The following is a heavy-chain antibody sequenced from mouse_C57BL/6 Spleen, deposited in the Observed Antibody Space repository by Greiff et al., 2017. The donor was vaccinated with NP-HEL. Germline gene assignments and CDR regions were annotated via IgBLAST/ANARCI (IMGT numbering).Heavy chain of an antibody. V-gene: IGHV1-55*01. Sequence: QVQLQQSGAELVKPGASVKMSCKASGYTFTSYWITWVKQRPGQGLEWIGDIYPGSGSTNYNEKFKSKATLTVDTSSSTAYMQLSSLTSEDSAVYYCARKGYDYDYWYFDVWGTGTTVTVSS. CDR3: ARKGYDYDYWYFDV. CDR2: IYPGSGST. CDR1: GYTFTSYW. J-gene: IGHJ1*03. D-gene: IGHD2-4*01.